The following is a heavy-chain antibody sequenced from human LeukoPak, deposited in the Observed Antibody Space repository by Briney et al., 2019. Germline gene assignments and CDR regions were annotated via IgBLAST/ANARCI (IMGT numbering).Heavy chain of an antibody. CDR2: IYYGGLT. Sequence: PSETLSLTCTVSGDSISSGFYYWGWIRHPPGTGLEWIGSIYYGGLTYYNPSLKSRLTISVDTSKIQFSLNLTSVTAADTAVYYCAHSYCGADCYWSAWGQGTLVTVSS. J-gene: IGHJ5*02. CDR1: GDSISSGFYY. D-gene: IGHD2-21*02. CDR3: AHSYCGADCYWSA. V-gene: IGHV4-39*01.